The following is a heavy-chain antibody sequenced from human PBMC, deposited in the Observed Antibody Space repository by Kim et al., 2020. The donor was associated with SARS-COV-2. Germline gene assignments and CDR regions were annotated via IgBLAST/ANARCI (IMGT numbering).Heavy chain of an antibody. Sequence: GGSLRLSCAASGFTFSSYAMNWVRQAPGKGLEWVAVISYDGSNKYYADSVKGRFTISRDNSKNTLYLQMNSLRAEDTAVYYCARDATYYYDSSGYYYPQTDGYHYYGRDVWGQGTRVTVSS. J-gene: IGHJ6*02. D-gene: IGHD3-22*01. V-gene: IGHV3-30*04. CDR3: ARDATYYYDSSGYYYPQTDGYHYYGRDV. CDR2: ISYDGSNK. CDR1: GFTFSSYA.